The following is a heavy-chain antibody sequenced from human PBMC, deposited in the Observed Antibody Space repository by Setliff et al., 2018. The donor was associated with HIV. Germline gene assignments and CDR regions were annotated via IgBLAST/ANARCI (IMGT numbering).Heavy chain of an antibody. V-gene: IGHV4-38-2*01. CDR2: MYHSGSS. Sequence: PSETLSLTCAVSGYSISSGYYWGWIRQPPGKGLEWIGSMYHSGSSYFNSSLKSRVTITVDTSKNHFSLKLTSVTAADTALYFCARLGDSGYDFRGYFDYWGQGKLVTVSS. J-gene: IGHJ4*02. CDR1: GYSISSGYY. D-gene: IGHD5-12*01. CDR3: ARLGDSGYDFRGYFDY.